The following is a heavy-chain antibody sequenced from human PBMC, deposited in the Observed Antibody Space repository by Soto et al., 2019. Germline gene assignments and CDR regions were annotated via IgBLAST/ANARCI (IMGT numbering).Heavy chain of an antibody. J-gene: IGHJ6*02. V-gene: IGHV1-69*06. D-gene: IGHD2-8*01. Sequence: SVKVSCKASGGTFSSYAISWVRQAPGQGLEWMGGIIPISGTATDAQKFQGRVTITADKSTSTAYMELSSLRSEDTAVYYCARYCTNGGCGHLTGYYYGMDVWGQGTTVTVAS. CDR2: IIPISGTA. CDR1: GGTFSSYA. CDR3: ARYCTNGGCGHLTGYYYGMDV.